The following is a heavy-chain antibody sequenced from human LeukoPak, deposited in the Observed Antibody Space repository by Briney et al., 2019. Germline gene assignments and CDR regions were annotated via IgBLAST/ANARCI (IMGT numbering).Heavy chain of an antibody. CDR1: GYTFSNYA. CDR2: INAGNGHT. Sequence: RASVKVSCKASGYTFSNYAIHWVRQAPGQRLEWMGWINAGNGHTKYSQNFQGRVTITRDSSASTAYMELSSLTSEDTAVYYCAGGIWSARTVDYYLDYWGQGTLVTVSS. D-gene: IGHD2-21*01. J-gene: IGHJ4*02. V-gene: IGHV1-3*01. CDR3: AGGIWSARTVDYYLDY.